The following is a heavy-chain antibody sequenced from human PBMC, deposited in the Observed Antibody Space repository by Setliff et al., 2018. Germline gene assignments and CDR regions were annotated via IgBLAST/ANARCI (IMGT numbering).Heavy chain of an antibody. CDR2: INHSGST. V-gene: IGHV4-38-2*02. CDR3: TVYNTGSSKDHY. D-gene: IGHD2-8*02. J-gene: IGHJ4*02. Sequence: PSETLSLTCNVSGDSISSTYHWGWIRQSPGKGLEWIGEINHSGSTNYNPSLKSRVTISVDTSKNQFSLKLISVTAADTALYYCTVYNTGSSKDHYWGQGTPVTVSS. CDR1: GDSISSTYH.